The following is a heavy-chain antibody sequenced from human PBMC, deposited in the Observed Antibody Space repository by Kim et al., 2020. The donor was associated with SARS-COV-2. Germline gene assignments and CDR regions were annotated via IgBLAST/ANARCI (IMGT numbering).Heavy chain of an antibody. CDR1: GFTFSSYA. J-gene: IGHJ4*02. Sequence: GGSLRLSCAASGFTFSSYAMSWVRQAPGKGLEWVSAISGSGGSTYYADSVKGRFTISRDNSKNTLYLQMNSLRAEDTAVYYCAKGFDYGRGRYYFDYWGQGTLVTVSS. CDR2: ISGSGGST. CDR3: AKGFDYGRGRYYFDY. V-gene: IGHV3-23*01. D-gene: IGHD4-17*01.